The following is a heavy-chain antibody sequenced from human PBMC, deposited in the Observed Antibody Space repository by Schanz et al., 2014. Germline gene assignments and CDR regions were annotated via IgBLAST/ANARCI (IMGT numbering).Heavy chain of an antibody. CDR1: GFTFSTYY. Sequence: EVQLVESGGGLVRPGGSLRLSCAASGFTFSTYYMNWVRQAPGKGLEWVGRIKSKTDGGTTDYAAPVKGRFTISRDDSTNTLYLQMNSLKTEDTAVYYCTTGGRRGYSHYFYGMDVWGQGTTVTVSS. CDR3: TTGGRRGYSHYFYGMDV. CDR2: IKSKTDGGTT. D-gene: IGHD5-18*01. V-gene: IGHV3-15*01. J-gene: IGHJ6*02.